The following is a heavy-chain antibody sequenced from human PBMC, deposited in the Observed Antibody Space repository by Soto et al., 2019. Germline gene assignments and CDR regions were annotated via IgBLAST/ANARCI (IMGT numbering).Heavy chain of an antibody. CDR3: AQIPPGRGGGQLVLDY. CDR1: GFTFSSFW. Sequence: EVELVESGGGLVQPGGSLRLSCAASGFTFSSFWMHWVRQAPGKGLVWVARINSDGSIITYADSVKGRFTISRDNAKNTRNLQMNSLRAEDTAVYYCAQIPPGRGGGQLVLDYWGQGTLVTVSS. J-gene: IGHJ4*02. CDR2: INSDGSII. V-gene: IGHV3-74*01. D-gene: IGHD6-13*01.